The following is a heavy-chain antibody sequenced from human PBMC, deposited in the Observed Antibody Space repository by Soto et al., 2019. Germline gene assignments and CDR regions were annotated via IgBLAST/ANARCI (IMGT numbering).Heavy chain of an antibody. V-gene: IGHV1-46*01. J-gene: IGHJ4*02. Sequence: QVQLVQSGAEVKKPGASVKVSCKASGYTFTSYYMHWVRQAPGQGLEWMGIINPSGGSTSYAQKFQSRVTMTRDTSTSTVYMELSSLRSEDTAVYYCARGLTKYYYDSSGVNFDYWGQGTLVTVSS. CDR1: GYTFTSYY. CDR2: INPSGGST. D-gene: IGHD3-22*01. CDR3: ARGLTKYYYDSSGVNFDY.